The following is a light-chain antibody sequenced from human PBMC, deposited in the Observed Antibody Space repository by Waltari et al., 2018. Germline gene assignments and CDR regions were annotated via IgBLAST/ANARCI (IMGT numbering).Light chain of an antibody. J-gene: IGKJ2*01. CDR3: QQYNNWSPYT. V-gene: IGKV3D-15*01. CDR1: QSVRSS. CDR2: GAS. Sequence: EVVMTQSPATLAVSPGERATLSCRASQSVRSSLAWYQQKPGQAPRLLLYGASTRATGIPDRFSGSGSGTEFTLTISSLQSEDFAIYYCQQYNNWSPYTFGQGTKLEIK.